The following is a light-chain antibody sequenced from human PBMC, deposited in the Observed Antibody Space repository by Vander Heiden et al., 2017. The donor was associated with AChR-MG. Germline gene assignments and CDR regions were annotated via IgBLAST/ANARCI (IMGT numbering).Light chain of an antibody. CDR1: QRVSSS. CDR3: QQYNNWPLFT. J-gene: IGKJ2*01. Sequence: EIVMTQSPATLSVSPGERATLSCRASQRVSSSLAWYQQKPGQAPRLTIYGASTRATGIPARFSGSGSGTEFTLTISSLQSEDFAVYYCQQYNNWPLFTFGQGTKLEI. V-gene: IGKV3-15*01. CDR2: GAS.